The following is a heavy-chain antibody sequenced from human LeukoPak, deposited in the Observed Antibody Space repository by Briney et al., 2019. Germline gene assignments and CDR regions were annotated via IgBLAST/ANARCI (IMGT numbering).Heavy chain of an antibody. Sequence: ASVKVSCKASGYTFTSYYMHWVRQAPGQGLEWMGIINPSGGSTSYAQKFQGRVTMTRDTSTSTVYMELSSLRSDDTAVYYCARIVTIKWGYMDVWGKGTTVTISS. V-gene: IGHV1-46*01. D-gene: IGHD7-27*01. CDR3: ARIVTIKWGYMDV. CDR1: GYTFTSYY. J-gene: IGHJ6*03. CDR2: INPSGGST.